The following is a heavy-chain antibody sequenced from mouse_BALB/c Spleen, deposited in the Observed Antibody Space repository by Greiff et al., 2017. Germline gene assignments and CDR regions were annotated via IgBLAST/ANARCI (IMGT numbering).Heavy chain of an antibody. J-gene: IGHJ4*01. V-gene: IGHV2-9-2*01. Sequence: VQLVESGPGLVAPSQSLSITCTVSGFSLTSYDISWIRQPPGKGLEWLGVIWTGGGTNYNSAFMSRLSISNDNSKSQVFLKMNSLQTDDTAIYYCVRVITTYAMDYWGQGTSVTVSS. D-gene: IGHD2-4*01. CDR1: GFSLTSYD. CDR2: IWTGGGT. CDR3: VRVITTYAMDY.